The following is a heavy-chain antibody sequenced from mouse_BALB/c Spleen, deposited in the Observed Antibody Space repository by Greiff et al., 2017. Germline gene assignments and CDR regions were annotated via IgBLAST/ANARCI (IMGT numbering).Heavy chain of an antibody. CDR2: IYPYNGGT. V-gene: IGHV1S29*02. CDR3: ARYYDYGPYYFDY. D-gene: IGHD2-4*01. CDR1: GYTFTDYN. J-gene: IGHJ2*01. Sequence: VQLQQSGPELVKPGASVKISCKASGYTFTDYNMHWVKQSHGKSLEWIGYIYPYNGGTGYNQKFKSKATLTVDNSSSTAYMELRSLTSEDSAVYYCARYYDYGPYYFDYWGQGTTLTVSS.